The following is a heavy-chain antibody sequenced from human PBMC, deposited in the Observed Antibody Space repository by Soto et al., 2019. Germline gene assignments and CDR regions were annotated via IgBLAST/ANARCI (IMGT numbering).Heavy chain of an antibody. CDR2: INPIFGTP. Sequence: SVKVSCKASGGTFSSYAISWVRQAPGQGLEWMGGINPIFGTPHYAQKYQGRVTITADTFTNTAYMELTRLTSDDTAVYFCAREGHHFDYWGQGTLVTVYS. CDR1: GGTFSSYA. J-gene: IGHJ4*02. V-gene: IGHV1-69*06. CDR3: AREGHHFDY.